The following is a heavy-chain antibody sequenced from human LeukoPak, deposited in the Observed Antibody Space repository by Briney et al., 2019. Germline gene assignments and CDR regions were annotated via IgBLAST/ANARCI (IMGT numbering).Heavy chain of an antibody. CDR1: GYTFTSYD. J-gene: IGHJ6*03. D-gene: IGHD5-18*01. CDR2: MNPNSGGT. CDR3: ARGYTAMATGGYYYYYMDV. Sequence: ASVKVSCKASGYTFTSYDINWVRQATGQGLEWMGWMNPNSGGTNYAQKFQGWVTMTRDTSISTAYMELSRLRSDDTAVYYCARGYTAMATGGYYYYYMDVWGKGTTVTVSS. V-gene: IGHV1-2*04.